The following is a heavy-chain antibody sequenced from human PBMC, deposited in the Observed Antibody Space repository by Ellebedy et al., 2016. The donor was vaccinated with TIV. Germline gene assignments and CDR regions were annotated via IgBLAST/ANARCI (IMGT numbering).Heavy chain of an antibody. CDR3: ARDKSFVRGVIRYYYGMDV. Sequence: SETLSLTXTVSGGSVSSGSYYWSWIRQPPGKGLEWIGYIYYSGSTNYNPSLKSRVTISVDTSKNQFSLKLSSVTAADTAVYYCARDKSFVRGVIRYYYGMDVWGQGTTVTVSS. J-gene: IGHJ6*02. CDR2: IYYSGST. D-gene: IGHD3-10*02. CDR1: GGSVSSGSYY. V-gene: IGHV4-61*01.